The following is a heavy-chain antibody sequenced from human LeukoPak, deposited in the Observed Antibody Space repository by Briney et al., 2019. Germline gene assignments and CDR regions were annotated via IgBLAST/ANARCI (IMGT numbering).Heavy chain of an antibody. CDR1: GGSISSYY. Sequence: PSETLSLTCTVSGGSISSYYWSWIRQPPGKGLEWIGYIYYSGSTNYNPSLKSRVTISVDTSKNQFSLKLSSVTAADTAVYYCARGRRYDSSGYYYPFDYWDQGTLVTVSS. J-gene: IGHJ4*02. D-gene: IGHD3-22*01. CDR2: IYYSGST. V-gene: IGHV4-59*01. CDR3: ARGRRYDSSGYYYPFDY.